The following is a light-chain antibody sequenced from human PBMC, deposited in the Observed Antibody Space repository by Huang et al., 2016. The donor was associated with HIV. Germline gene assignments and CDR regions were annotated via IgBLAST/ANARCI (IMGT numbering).Light chain of an antibody. CDR1: HNINSN. V-gene: IGKV1-39*01. J-gene: IGKJ1*01. CDR2: VAT. Sequence: DIQMTQSPSPLSASIGDRVTMTCRARHNINSNLNWYQQKPGKAPKLVIFVATYLESDVPSSFSGSGSGTHFTLTIDGLQPEDLATYFCQQSQNTPWTFGQGSRLEIK. CDR3: QQSQNTPWT.